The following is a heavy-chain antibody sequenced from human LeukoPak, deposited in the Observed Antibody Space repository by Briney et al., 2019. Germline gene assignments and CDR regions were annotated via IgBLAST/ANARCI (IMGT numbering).Heavy chain of an antibody. Sequence: GGSLRLSCAASGFTFSSYSMNWVRQAPGKGLEWVSSISSSSSYMYYADSVKGRFTISRDNAKNSLYLQMNSLRAEDTAVYYCASHVSVVTAPVPYWGQGTLVTVSS. CDR3: ASHVSVVTAPVPY. CDR1: GFTFSSYS. D-gene: IGHD2-21*02. CDR2: ISSSSSYM. V-gene: IGHV3-21*01. J-gene: IGHJ4*02.